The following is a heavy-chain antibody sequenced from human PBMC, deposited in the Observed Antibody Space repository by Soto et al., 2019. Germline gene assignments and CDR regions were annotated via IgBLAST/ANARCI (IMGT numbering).Heavy chain of an antibody. J-gene: IGHJ4*02. D-gene: IGHD2-8*01. V-gene: IGHV1-58*01. CDR3: AADPELYCTNGVCYTGGMDY. Sequence: RASVKVSCKASGFTFTSSAVQWVRQARGQRLEWIGWIVVGSGNTNYAQKFQERVTITRDMSTSTAYMELSSLRSEDTAVYYCAADPELYCTNGVCYTGGMDYWGQGTLVTVSS. CDR2: IVVGSGNT. CDR1: GFTFTSSA.